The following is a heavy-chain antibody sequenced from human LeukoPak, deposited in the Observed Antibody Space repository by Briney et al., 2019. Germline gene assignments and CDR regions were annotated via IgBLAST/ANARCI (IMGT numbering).Heavy chain of an antibody. CDR1: GGSISSHF. Sequence: SETLSLTCTVSGGSISSHFWSWIRQPPGKGLEWIGEINHSGSTNYNPSLKSRVTISVDTSKNQFSLKLSSVTAADTAVYYCAREAYYDSSGRFEGAFDIWGQGTMVTVSS. V-gene: IGHV4-34*01. CDR3: AREAYYDSSGRFEGAFDI. D-gene: IGHD3-22*01. CDR2: INHSGST. J-gene: IGHJ3*02.